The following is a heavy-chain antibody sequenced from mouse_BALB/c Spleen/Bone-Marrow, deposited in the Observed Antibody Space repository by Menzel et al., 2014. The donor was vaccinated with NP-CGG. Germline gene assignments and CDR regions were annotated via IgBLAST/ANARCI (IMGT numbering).Heavy chain of an antibody. CDR2: ISSGGST. J-gene: IGHJ3*01. V-gene: IGHV5-6-5*01. D-gene: IGHD1-1*01. Sequence: DVQLVESGGGLVKPGGSLKLSCAASGFTFSSYAMSWVRQTPEKGLEWVASISSGGSTYYPDSVKGRFTISRDNARNILYLQMSSLRSEDTAMYYCARWYYGSGFAYWGQGTLVTVSA. CDR1: GFTFSSYA. CDR3: ARWYYGSGFAY.